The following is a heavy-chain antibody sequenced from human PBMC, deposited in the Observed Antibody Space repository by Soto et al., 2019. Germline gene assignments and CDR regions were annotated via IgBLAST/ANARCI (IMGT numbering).Heavy chain of an antibody. CDR3: ARIQGGGAYYDS. V-gene: IGHV2-70*04. J-gene: IGHJ4*02. CDR2: IDWDDDK. CDR1: GFSLSTSGMR. Sequence: SGPTLVNPTQTLTLTCTFSGFSLSTSGMRVGWIRQPPGKALEWLARIDWDDDKFYSTSLKTRLAISKDTSKNQVVLTMTNMDPVDTGTYYCARIQGGGAYYDSWGQATLVTVSS. D-gene: IGHD2-21*01.